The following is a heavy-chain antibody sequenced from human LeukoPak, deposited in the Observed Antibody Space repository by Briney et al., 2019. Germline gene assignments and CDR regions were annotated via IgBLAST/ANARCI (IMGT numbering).Heavy chain of an antibody. V-gene: IGHV3-23*01. CDR2: ISGSGGST. D-gene: IGHD1-26*01. CDR1: GFTFSSYA. CDR3: AKDRRGATTLYYFDY. Sequence: PGGSLRLSCAASGFTFSSYAMSWVRQAPGKGLEWVSAISGSGGSTYYADSVKGRFTISRDNSKNTLYLQMNSLRAEDTAVYYCAKDRRGATTLYYFDYWGQGTLVTVPS. J-gene: IGHJ4*02.